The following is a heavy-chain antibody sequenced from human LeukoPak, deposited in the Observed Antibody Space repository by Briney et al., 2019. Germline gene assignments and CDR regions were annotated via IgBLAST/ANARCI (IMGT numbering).Heavy chain of an antibody. J-gene: IGHJ4*02. CDR1: GFTFSNYA. Sequence: ASLRLSCAASGFTFSNYAMSWVRQAPGKGLEWLSAILGSGGSTYYADSVKGRFTVSRDNSKSTLYLQMNSLRAEDTALYYCAKWGDYDVLTGYYVPDYWGQGTLVTVSS. D-gene: IGHD3-9*01. V-gene: IGHV3-23*01. CDR3: AKWGDYDVLTGYYVPDY. CDR2: ILGSGGST.